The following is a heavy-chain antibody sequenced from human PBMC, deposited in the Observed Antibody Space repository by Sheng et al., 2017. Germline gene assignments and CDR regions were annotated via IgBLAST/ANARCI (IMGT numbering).Heavy chain of an antibody. Sequence: QVQLVESGGGVVQPGGSLRLSCVASGFTFSPYGMHWVRQAPGKGLEWVAFIRYDGSNKYYADSVKGRFTISRDNSKNTLYLQMNSLRAEDTAVYFCAKDLRSYFYYYMDVWGKGTTVTVSS. CDR1: GFTFSPYG. J-gene: IGHJ6*03. CDR2: IRYDGSNK. CDR3: AKDLRSYFYYYMDV. D-gene: IGHD3-10*01. V-gene: IGHV3-30*02.